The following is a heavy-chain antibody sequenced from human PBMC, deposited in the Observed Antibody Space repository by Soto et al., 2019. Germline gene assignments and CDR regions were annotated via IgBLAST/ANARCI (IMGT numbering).Heavy chain of an antibody. CDR3: ARVNFRLSDF. J-gene: IGHJ4*02. D-gene: IGHD1-7*01. CDR1: GYLFPDYY. V-gene: IGHV1-2*02. CDR2: INPYNGGT. Sequence: VSEPGSYMTSGYLFPDYYVHWMQEATAKGLDGMGWINPYNGGTKYAPKFQDRVTMSRDPSTSTVYMELSGLKSDYTSVYYCARVNFRLSDFWGQGTLVTVSS.